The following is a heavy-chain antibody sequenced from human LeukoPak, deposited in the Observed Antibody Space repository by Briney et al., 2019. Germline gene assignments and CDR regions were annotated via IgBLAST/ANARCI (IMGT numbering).Heavy chain of an antibody. CDR3: ARSSDTRFGELVL. CDR2: ISSDGGST. CDR1: GLSFGTSA. D-gene: IGHD3-16*01. V-gene: IGHV3-64*02. Sequence: AGGSLRLSCAASGLSFGTSAMHWVRQAPGKGLEYVAAISSDGGSTYHADSVKGRFTISRDNSKNTLYLQMGSLRTEDMAMYYCARSSDTRFGELVLWGQGTLVTVSS. J-gene: IGHJ1*01.